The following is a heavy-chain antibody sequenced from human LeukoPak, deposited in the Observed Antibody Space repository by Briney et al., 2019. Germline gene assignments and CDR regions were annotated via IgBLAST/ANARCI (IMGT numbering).Heavy chain of an antibody. CDR1: GYSFTSNW. D-gene: IGHD5-12*01. CDR3: AKQQAWHFDS. CDR2: IYPGDSET. V-gene: IGHV5-51*01. J-gene: IGHJ4*02. Sequence: GESLKISCETSGYSFTSNWIAWVRQKPGKGLEWMGIIYPGDSETRYSPSFQGQVTISADKSISTAYLQWSSLKASDTAMYYCAKQQAWHFDSWGQGTLVTVSS.